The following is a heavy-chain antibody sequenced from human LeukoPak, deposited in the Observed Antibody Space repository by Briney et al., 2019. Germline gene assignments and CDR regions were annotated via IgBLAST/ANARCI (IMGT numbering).Heavy chain of an antibody. CDR3: AREGGGDTAGYYMDV. CDR2: INPNSGGT. V-gene: IGHV1-2*02. J-gene: IGHJ6*03. Sequence: GASVKVSCKASGYTFTGYYMHWVRQAPGQGPEWMGWINPNSGGTNYAQKFQGRVTMTRDTSISTAYMELSRLRSDDTAVYYCAREGGGDTAGYYMDVWGKGTTVTVSS. D-gene: IGHD2-21*01. CDR1: GYTFTGYY.